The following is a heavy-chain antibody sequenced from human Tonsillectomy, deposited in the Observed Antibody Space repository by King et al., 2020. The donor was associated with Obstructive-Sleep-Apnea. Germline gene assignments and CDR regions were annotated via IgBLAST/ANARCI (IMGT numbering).Heavy chain of an antibody. V-gene: IGHV3-7*01. D-gene: IGHD3-10*01. CDR1: GFTFSSYW. Sequence: VQLVESGGGLVQPGGSLRLSGAASGFTFSSYWMTWVRQAPGKGLEWVANIKQGGSEKYYLDSVKGRFTISRDNAKNSLYLQMNSLRAEDTAVYYCARLYYGSGTYYNVGGFDYWGQGTLAT. J-gene: IGHJ4*02. CDR2: IKQGGSEK. CDR3: ARLYYGSGTYYNVGGFDY.